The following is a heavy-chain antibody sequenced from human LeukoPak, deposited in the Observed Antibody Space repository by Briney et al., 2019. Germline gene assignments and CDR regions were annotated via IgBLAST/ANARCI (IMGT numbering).Heavy chain of an antibody. Sequence: ASVKVSCKVSGYTLTELSMHWVRQAPGKGFEWMGRFDPEKGETIYAQKFQGRVTMTEDTSTDTAYMELSSLRSDDTALYYCARAVATASFTGFDYWGQGTLVTVSS. D-gene: IGHD5-12*01. J-gene: IGHJ4*02. CDR2: FDPEKGET. V-gene: IGHV1-24*01. CDR3: ARAVATASFTGFDY. CDR1: GYTLTELS.